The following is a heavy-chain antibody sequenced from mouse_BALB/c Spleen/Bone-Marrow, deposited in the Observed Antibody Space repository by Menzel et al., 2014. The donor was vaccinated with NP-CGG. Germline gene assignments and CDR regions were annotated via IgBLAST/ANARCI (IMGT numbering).Heavy chain of an antibody. CDR3: VRSYDSYAMAF. CDR2: ISSDSSTI. V-gene: IGHV5-17*02. Sequence: EVKLVESGGGLAQPGGSRKLSCAASGFTFSSFGMHWVRQAPEKGLEWVAYISSDSSTIYYADTVKGRFTISRDNPKNTLFLQMTSLRSDDTAMYYCVRSYDSYAMAFWGQGTSVTVSS. J-gene: IGHJ4*01. D-gene: IGHD2-10*02. CDR1: GFTFSSFG.